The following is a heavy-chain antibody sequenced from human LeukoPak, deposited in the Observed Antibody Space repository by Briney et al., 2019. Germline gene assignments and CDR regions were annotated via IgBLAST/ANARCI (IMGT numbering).Heavy chain of an antibody. V-gene: IGHV4-31*03. Sequence: SETLSLTCTVSGGSISSGGYYWSWIRQHPGKGLEWIGYIYYSGSTYYIPSLKSRVTISVDTSKNQFSLKLSSVTAADTAVYYCASGLSSSWYYFDYWGQGTLVTVSS. J-gene: IGHJ4*02. CDR3: ASGLSSSWYYFDY. CDR2: IYYSGST. CDR1: GGSISSGGYY. D-gene: IGHD6-13*01.